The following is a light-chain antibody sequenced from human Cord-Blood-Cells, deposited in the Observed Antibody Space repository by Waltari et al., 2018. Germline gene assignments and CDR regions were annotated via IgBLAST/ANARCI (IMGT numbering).Light chain of an antibody. J-gene: IGKJ4*01. CDR3: QQYNSYPLT. Sequence: DLQMTPSPSTLSASVGDRVTITCRASQSISSWLAWYQQKPGKAPKLLIYKAASLESGVPSRFSGSGSGTEFTLTISSLQPDDVATYYCQQYNSYPLTFGGGTKVEIK. V-gene: IGKV1-5*03. CDR2: KAA. CDR1: QSISSW.